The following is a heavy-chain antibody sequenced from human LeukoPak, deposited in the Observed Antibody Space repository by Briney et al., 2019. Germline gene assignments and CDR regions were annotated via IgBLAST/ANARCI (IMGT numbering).Heavy chain of an antibody. V-gene: IGHV3-30-3*01. Sequence: GGSLRLSCAASGFTLSSYAMHWVRQAPGKGLEWVAVISYDGSNKYYADSVKGRFTISRDNSKNTLYLQMNSLRAEDTAVYYCARDPRLYSNYDYWGQGTLVTVSS. D-gene: IGHD4-11*01. CDR2: ISYDGSNK. J-gene: IGHJ4*02. CDR1: GFTLSSYA. CDR3: ARDPRLYSNYDY.